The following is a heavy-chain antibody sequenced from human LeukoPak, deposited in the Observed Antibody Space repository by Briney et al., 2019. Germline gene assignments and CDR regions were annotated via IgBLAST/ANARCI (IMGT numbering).Heavy chain of an antibody. J-gene: IGHJ4*02. CDR3: ICLARVWGSYSF. Sequence: GGSLRLSCAASGFTFSSYAMSWLRQAPGKGLEWVSAISGSGGSTYYADSVKGRFTISRDNSKNTLYLQMNSLRAEDTAVYYCICLARVWGSYSFWGQGTLVTVSS. CDR2: ISGSGGST. CDR1: GFTFSSYA. D-gene: IGHD3-16*01. V-gene: IGHV3-23*01.